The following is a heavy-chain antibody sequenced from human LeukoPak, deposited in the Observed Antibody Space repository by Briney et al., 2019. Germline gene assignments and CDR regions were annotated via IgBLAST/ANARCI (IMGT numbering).Heavy chain of an antibody. CDR3: ARDPNYYGSGSYPGAFDY. D-gene: IGHD3-10*01. CDR1: GFIFSTYP. CDR2: IYSGGST. J-gene: IGHJ4*02. V-gene: IGHV3-66*02. Sequence: PGGSLRLSCAASGFIFSTYPMNWVRQAPGKGLEWVSVIYSGGSTYYADSVKGRFTISRDNSKNTLYLQMNSLRAEDTAVYYCARDPNYYGSGSYPGAFDYWGQGTLVTVSS.